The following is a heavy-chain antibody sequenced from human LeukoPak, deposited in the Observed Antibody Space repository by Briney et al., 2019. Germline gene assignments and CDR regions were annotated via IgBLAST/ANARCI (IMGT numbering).Heavy chain of an antibody. J-gene: IGHJ4*02. Sequence: PGGSLRLSCAASGFTFSNYWMSWVRQAPGKGLEWVANIKQDGSEKYYMDSVKGRFTISRDNAKNSLYLQMNSLRAEDTAVYYCAREIHNNFWSGPGFDYWGQGTLVTVSS. V-gene: IGHV3-7*01. CDR2: IKQDGSEK. CDR1: GFTFSNYW. CDR3: AREIHNNFWSGPGFDY. D-gene: IGHD3-3*01.